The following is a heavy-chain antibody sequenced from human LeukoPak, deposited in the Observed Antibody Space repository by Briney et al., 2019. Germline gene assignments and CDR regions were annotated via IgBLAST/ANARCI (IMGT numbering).Heavy chain of an antibody. CDR3: ARDCGGDCYSEYFQH. CDR1: GFTLSNYV. D-gene: IGHD2-21*02. J-gene: IGHJ1*01. Sequence: GGSLRLSCAASGFTLSNYVMHWVRQAPGKGLEWVAVIWYDGSNKYYADSVKGRFTISRDNSKNTLYLQMNSLRAEDTAVYYCARDCGGDCYSEYFQHWGQGTLVTVSS. CDR2: IWYDGSNK. V-gene: IGHV3-33*08.